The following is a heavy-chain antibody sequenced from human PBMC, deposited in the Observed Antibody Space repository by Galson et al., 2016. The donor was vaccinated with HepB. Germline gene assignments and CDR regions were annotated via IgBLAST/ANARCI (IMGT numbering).Heavy chain of an antibody. Sequence: SETLSLTCAVYGGPFSGYSWSWIRQPPGKGLEWIGEINHSGSPTYNPSLKSRVTISIDTAKNQFSLSLRSVTAADTTVYFCANGVRYFDWDWYFDFWGRGTLVTVSS. CDR3: ANGVRYFDWDWYFDF. J-gene: IGHJ2*01. CDR2: INHSGSP. D-gene: IGHD3-9*01. V-gene: IGHV4-34*01. CDR1: GGPFSGYS.